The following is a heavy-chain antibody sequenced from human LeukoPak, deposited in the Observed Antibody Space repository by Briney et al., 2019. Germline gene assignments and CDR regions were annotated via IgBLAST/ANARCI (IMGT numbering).Heavy chain of an antibody. CDR1: GGSVKSFY. Sequence: SETPSLTCSVSGGSVKSFYWSWLRQPAGKGLEWIGRIYSSGSTNYNPSLKNRVTMSVDTSKNQFSLKLTSVTAADTAVYYCTRDGSGNYYWGQGTLVTVSS. CDR2: IYSSGST. V-gene: IGHV4-4*07. J-gene: IGHJ4*02. D-gene: IGHD1-7*01. CDR3: TRDGSGNYY.